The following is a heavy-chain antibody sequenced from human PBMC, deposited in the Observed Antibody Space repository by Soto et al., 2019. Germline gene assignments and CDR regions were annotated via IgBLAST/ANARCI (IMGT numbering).Heavy chain of an antibody. CDR3: TTGGNYRLPGAFDI. D-gene: IGHD1-26*01. CDR1: GYTFTSYG. Sequence: ASVKVSCKASGYTFTSYGISWVRQAPGQGLEWMGWISAYNGNTNYAQKLQGRVTMTTDTSTSTAYMELRSLRSDDTAVYYCTTGGNYRLPGAFDIWGQGTMVTVSS. V-gene: IGHV1-18*01. CDR2: ISAYNGNT. J-gene: IGHJ3*02.